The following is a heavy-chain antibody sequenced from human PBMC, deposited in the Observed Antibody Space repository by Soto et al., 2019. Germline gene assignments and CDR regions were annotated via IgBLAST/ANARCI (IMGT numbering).Heavy chain of an antibody. CDR2: IYYTGST. J-gene: IGHJ4*02. CDR1: GGSISSYY. CDR3: ASVKYYESSGYYFDY. V-gene: IGHV4-59*12. D-gene: IGHD3-22*01. Sequence: SETLSLTCTVSGGSISSYYWSWIRQPPGKGLEWIGYIYYTGSTNYHPSLKGRVTISVNTSKNQFSLKLSSVTTEDTAGYYCASVKYYESSGYYFDYWGQGTLVTVSS.